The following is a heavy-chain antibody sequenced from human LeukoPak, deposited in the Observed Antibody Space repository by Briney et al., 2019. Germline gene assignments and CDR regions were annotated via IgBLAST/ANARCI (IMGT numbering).Heavy chain of an antibody. Sequence: GGSLRLSCAAPGFTFSSYAMSWVRQAPGKGLEWVSAISGSGGSTYYADSVKGRFTISRDNSKNTLYLQMNSLRAEDTAVYYCAKKHHGSGWYGFDPWGQGTLVTVSS. V-gene: IGHV3-23*01. J-gene: IGHJ5*02. CDR2: ISGSGGST. CDR3: AKKHHGSGWYGFDP. CDR1: GFTFSSYA. D-gene: IGHD6-19*01.